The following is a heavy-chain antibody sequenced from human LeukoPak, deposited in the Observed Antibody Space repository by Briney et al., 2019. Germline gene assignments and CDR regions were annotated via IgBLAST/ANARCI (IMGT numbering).Heavy chain of an antibody. CDR2: INPNSGGT. V-gene: IGHV1-2*02. J-gene: IGHJ4*02. Sequence: ASVKVSCKASGYTFTGYYMHWVRQAPGQGLEWMGWINPNSGGTNYAQKFQGRVTMTRDTSISTAYMELSGLRSDDTAVYYCARDNGDYGDFDYWGQGTLVTVSS. CDR3: ARDNGDYGDFDY. CDR1: GYTFTGYY. D-gene: IGHD4-17*01.